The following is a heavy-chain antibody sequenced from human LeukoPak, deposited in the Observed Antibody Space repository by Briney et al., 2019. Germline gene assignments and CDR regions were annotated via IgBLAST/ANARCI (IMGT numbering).Heavy chain of an antibody. CDR3: ASTTGTTGGGLGA. CDR1: GCSISSYY. D-gene: IGHD1-7*01. J-gene: IGHJ5*02. CDR2: IYYSGST. V-gene: IGHV4-59*01. Sequence: SETLSLTCTVSGCSISSYYWSWIRQPPGKGLEWIGYIYYSGSTNYNPSLKSRVTISVDTSKNQFSLKLSSVTAADTAVYYCASTTGTTGGGLGAWGQGTLVTVSS.